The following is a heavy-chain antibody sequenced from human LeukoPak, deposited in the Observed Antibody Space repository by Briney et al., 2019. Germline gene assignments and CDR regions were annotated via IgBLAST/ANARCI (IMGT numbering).Heavy chain of an antibody. J-gene: IGHJ4*02. CDR1: GFVFNEYN. CDR3: ARDADFYDNRGHQITQYYYDY. D-gene: IGHD3-22*01. Sequence: GGSLRLSCAASGFVFNEYNMNWVRQAPGKGLEWVSSITSSSRYIFYADSVKGRFTISRDNARNSLFLQMDSLTSEDTAVYFCARDADFYDNRGHQITQYYYDYWGQGTLVTVSS. V-gene: IGHV3-21*01. CDR2: ITSSSRYI.